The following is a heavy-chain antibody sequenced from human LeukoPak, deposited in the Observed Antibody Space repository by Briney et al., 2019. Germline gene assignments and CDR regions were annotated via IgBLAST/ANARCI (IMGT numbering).Heavy chain of an antibody. J-gene: IGHJ4*02. CDR3: ARDRSTGRELRGYFDL. V-gene: IGHV1-2*02. CDR1: QYTFTDYY. D-gene: IGHD2-2*01. Sequence: SSLEVSCKASQYTFTDYYIHWVRHAPGEGLEWRGWINPNSGATNYAQKFHSRVTIIRDTSITQAYMQLTRLTSDDTVLYYCARDRSTGRELRGYFDLWGQGAVVAVSS. CDR2: INPNSGAT.